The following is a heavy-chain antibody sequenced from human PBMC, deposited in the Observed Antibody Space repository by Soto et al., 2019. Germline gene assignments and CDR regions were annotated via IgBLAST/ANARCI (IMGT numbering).Heavy chain of an antibody. CDR1: GGSISSGDYY. Sequence: QVQLQESGPGLVKPSQTLSLTCTVSGGSISSGDYYWSWIRQPPGKGLEWIGYIYYSGSTYYNPSLRSRVTISVDTSKNQFSLKRSSVTAADTAVYYCARDGVRYSSSAGLRYWGQGTLVTVSS. J-gene: IGHJ4*02. CDR3: ARDGVRYSSSAGLRY. V-gene: IGHV4-30-4*01. D-gene: IGHD6-6*01. CDR2: IYYSGST.